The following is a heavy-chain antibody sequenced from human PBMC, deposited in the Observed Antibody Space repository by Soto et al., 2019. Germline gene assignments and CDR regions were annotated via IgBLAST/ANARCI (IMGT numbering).Heavy chain of an antibody. Sequence: EVQLVESGGGLVKPGGSLRLSCAASGFTFSKAWMNWVRQAPGKGLEWVGRITDKAAGETTAYAAPGQGRFTISRDDTRDTLYLQKSSLKTEDTARYYCTTDEGGPRYWGQGTLVTVSS. J-gene: IGHJ4*02. CDR1: GFTFSKAW. V-gene: IGHV3-15*07. CDR3: TTDEGGPRY. D-gene: IGHD1-26*01. CDR2: ITDKAAGETT.